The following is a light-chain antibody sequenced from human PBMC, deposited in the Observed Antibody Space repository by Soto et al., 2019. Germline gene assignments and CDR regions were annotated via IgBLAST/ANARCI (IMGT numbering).Light chain of an antibody. V-gene: IGKV3-15*01. CDR2: GAT. CDR1: QSLSSN. CDR3: QQYNKWPVIT. Sequence: EIVMTQSPATLSVSPGERATLSCRASQSLSSNLAWYQQKHGQSPRLLIHGATTRATGIPDRFSGSGSGTEFTLTISILQSEDFALYFWQQYNKWPVITFGQGTRLEIK. J-gene: IGKJ5*01.